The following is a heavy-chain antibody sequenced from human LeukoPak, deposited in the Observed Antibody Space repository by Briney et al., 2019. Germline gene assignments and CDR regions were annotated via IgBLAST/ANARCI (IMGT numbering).Heavy chain of an antibody. Sequence: PGGSLSLSCAPSVFTFSRDAMSRVRDAPGGGGEWVSAKCGSGGSTYYADSVKGRFTISRDNSKSTLYLEMKNLRAEDTAVYYCARDGTFTGSNNYYYIDVWGKGTTVTISS. CDR2: KCGSGGST. CDR1: VFTFSRDA. D-gene: IGHD1-14*01. V-gene: IGHV3-23*01. CDR3: ARDGTFTGSNNYYYIDV. J-gene: IGHJ6*03.